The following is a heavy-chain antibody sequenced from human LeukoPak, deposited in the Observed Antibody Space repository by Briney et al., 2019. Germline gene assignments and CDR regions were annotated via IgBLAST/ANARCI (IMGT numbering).Heavy chain of an antibody. CDR1: GYTFTGYY. J-gene: IGHJ3*02. CDR2: INPNSGGT. D-gene: IGHD3-22*01. V-gene: IGHV1-2*02. CDR3: ARDVYYYDSSGYQRAFDI. Sequence: ASVKVSCKASGYTFTGYYMHWVRQAPGQGLEWMGWINPNSGGTNYAQKLHGRVTMTRDTSISTAYMELSRLRADDTAVYYCARDVYYYDSSGYQRAFDIWGQGTMVTVSS.